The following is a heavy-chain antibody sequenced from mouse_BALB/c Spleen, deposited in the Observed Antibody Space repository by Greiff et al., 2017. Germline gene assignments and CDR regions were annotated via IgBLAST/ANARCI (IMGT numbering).Heavy chain of an antibody. CDR1: GFTFSSYG. D-gene: IGHD2-4*01. V-gene: IGHV5-6*01. Sequence: VQLKESGGDLVKPGGSLKLSCAASGFTFSSYGMSWVRQTPDKRLEWVATISSGGSYTYYPDSVKGRFTISRDNAKNTLYLQMSSLKSEDTAMYYCARHAPIYYDYDWYFDVWGAGTTVTVSS. J-gene: IGHJ1*01. CDR3: ARHAPIYYDYDWYFDV. CDR2: ISSGGSYT.